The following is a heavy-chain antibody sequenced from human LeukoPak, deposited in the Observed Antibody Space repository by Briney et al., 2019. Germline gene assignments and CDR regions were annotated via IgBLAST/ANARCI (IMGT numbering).Heavy chain of an antibody. Sequence: ASVTVSCKASGYTFTSYDINGVRQATGQGLEWMGWMYPNSGKTGYAQKFHVRVTMTRNTSISTAYLELSSQRSENTAVYYCAREIGYCSGTSYLYYYCDYYGMDVWGQGTTVTVSS. D-gene: IGHD2-2*01. CDR3: AREIGYCSGTSYLYYYCDYYGMDV. V-gene: IGHV1-8*01. CDR2: MYPNSGKT. CDR1: GYTFTSYD. J-gene: IGHJ6*02.